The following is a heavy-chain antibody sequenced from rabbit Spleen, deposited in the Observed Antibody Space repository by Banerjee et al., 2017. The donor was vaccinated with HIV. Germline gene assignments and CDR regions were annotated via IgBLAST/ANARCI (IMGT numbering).Heavy chain of an antibody. Sequence: QEQLEESGGGLVKPEGSLTLTCKASGFSFSDRDVMCWVRQAPGKGLEWIGCINTATGKDVYATWAKGRFTISTTSSTTVTLKMTSLTAADTATYFCVRTLPIDGISGGLWGPGTIVTVS. V-gene: IGHV1S45*01. J-gene: IGHJ6*01. CDR1: GFSFSDRDV. D-gene: IGHD4-1*01. CDR2: INTATGKD. CDR3: VRTLPIDGISGGL.